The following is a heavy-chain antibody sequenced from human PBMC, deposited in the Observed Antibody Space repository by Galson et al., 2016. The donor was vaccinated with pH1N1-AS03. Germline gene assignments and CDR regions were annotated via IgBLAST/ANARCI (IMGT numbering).Heavy chain of an antibody. Sequence: PALVKPTQTLTLTRTFSGFSLSTGGEGVGCLRQHPGKDLEWLARIYWNDDERYSPSLKSRLTITKDTSKNQVVLTLTNVAPVDTATYYCAPRGYSGGWFRVYFDAWGQGILVTVSS. CDR1: GFSLSTGGEG. CDR3: APRGYSGGWFRVYFDA. V-gene: IGHV2-5*01. D-gene: IGHD6-19*01. J-gene: IGHJ4*02. CDR2: IYWNDDE.